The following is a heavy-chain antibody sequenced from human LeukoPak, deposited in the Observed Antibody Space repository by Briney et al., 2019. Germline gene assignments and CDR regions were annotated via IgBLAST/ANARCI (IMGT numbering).Heavy chain of an antibody. CDR1: GFTFSNAW. Sequence: GGSLRLSCAASGFTFSNAWMSWVRQAPGKGLEWVGRIKSKTDGETTDYAAPVKGRFTISRDDSKNTLYLQMNSLKTEDTAVYYCTTASDCSGGSCYFDYWGQGTLVTVSS. CDR2: IKSKTDGETT. CDR3: TTASDCSGGSCYFDY. J-gene: IGHJ4*02. V-gene: IGHV3-15*01. D-gene: IGHD2-15*01.